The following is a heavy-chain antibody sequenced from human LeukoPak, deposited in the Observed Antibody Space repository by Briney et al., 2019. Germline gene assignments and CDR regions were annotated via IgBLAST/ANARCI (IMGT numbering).Heavy chain of an antibody. V-gene: IGHV5-51*01. J-gene: IGHJ4*02. CDR2: IYPGDSDT. D-gene: IGHD6-13*01. CDR3: VRHGLGSSWFGFDY. CDR1: GYPFTNYW. Sequence: GESLKISFKGPGYPFTNYWIGWVRQLPGKGLEWMGIIYPGDSDTRYSPPFQGQVTISADKSISTAYLQWSSLKASDSAMYYCVRHGLGSSWFGFDYWGQGTLVTVSS.